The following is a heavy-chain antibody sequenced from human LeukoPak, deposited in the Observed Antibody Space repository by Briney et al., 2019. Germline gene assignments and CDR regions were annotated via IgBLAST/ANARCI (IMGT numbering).Heavy chain of an antibody. Sequence: SETLSLTCTVSGGSISRSNWWSWVRQPPGKGLEWVGEIHDTGSTNYNPPLRSRVTMSLDKSKNQFSLNLNSVTAADTAVYYCATYYDILSGYTFDYWGQGTLVAVSS. CDR3: ATYYDILSGYTFDY. V-gene: IGHV4-4*02. J-gene: IGHJ4*02. CDR1: GGSISRSNW. CDR2: IHDTGST. D-gene: IGHD3-9*01.